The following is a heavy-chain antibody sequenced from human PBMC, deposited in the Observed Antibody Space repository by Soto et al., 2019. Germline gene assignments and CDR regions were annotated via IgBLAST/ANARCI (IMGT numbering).Heavy chain of an antibody. CDR1: GFTFSSYG. CDR2: IYSGGST. CDR3: AGYCSSTSCYPNVGYYYYGMDV. D-gene: IGHD2-2*01. V-gene: IGHV3-53*01. Sequence: PGGSLRLSCAASGFTFSSYGMHWVRQAPGKGLEWVSVIYSGGSTYYADSVKGRFTISRDNSKNTLYLQMNSLRAEDTAVYYCAGYCSSTSCYPNVGYYYYGMDVWGQGTTVTVSS. J-gene: IGHJ6*02.